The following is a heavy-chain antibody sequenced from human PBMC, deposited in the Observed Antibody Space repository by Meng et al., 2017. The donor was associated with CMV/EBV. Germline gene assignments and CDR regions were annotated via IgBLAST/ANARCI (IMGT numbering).Heavy chain of an antibody. CDR2: ISWNGGST. Sequence: LSCAASGFNFDDYGMSWVRQAPGKGLEWVSGISWNGGSTGYADSVKGRFTISRDNAKNSLYLQMNSLRAEDTALYYCARSLQRAFDYWGQGTLVTVSS. CDR3: ARSLQRAFDY. V-gene: IGHV3-20*04. CDR1: GFNFDDYG. J-gene: IGHJ4*02.